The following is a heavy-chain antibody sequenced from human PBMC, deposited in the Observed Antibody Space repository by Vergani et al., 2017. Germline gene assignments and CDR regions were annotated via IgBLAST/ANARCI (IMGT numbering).Heavy chain of an antibody. Sequence: EVQLVESGGGLVKPGGSLRLSCAASGFTFSSYSMNWVRQAPGKGLEWVSYISSSSSYIYYADSVKGRFTISRDNAKNSLYLQMNSLRAEDTAVYYCARDIGQDGYDYWGQGTLVTVSS. V-gene: IGHV3-21*01. CDR2: ISSSSSYI. CDR3: ARDIGQDGYDY. CDR1: GFTFSSYS. J-gene: IGHJ4*02. D-gene: IGHD5-24*01.